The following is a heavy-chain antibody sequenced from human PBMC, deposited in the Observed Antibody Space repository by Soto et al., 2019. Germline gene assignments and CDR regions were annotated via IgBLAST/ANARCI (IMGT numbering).Heavy chain of an antibody. D-gene: IGHD2-21*01. V-gene: IGHV3-74*01. J-gene: IGHJ4*02. CDR2: IYSDGSRA. CDR3: ARGLWDFVSDY. Sequence: GGSLRLSCAASGFTFSSYWMHWVRQAPGKGLMWVSHIYSDGSRAYYADPVKGRFTISRDNAKNTLYLQMNSLRAEDTAVYYCARGLWDFVSDYWGQGTLVTVSS. CDR1: GFTFSSYW.